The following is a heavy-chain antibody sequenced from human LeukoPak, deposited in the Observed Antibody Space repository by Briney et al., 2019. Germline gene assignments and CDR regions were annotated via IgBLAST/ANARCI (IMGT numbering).Heavy chain of an antibody. J-gene: IGHJ4*02. CDR1: GGSISSSSYY. V-gene: IGHV4-61*01. CDR2: IYNSGSV. CDR3: AREWFGELLRSD. D-gene: IGHD3-10*01. Sequence: KPSETLSLTCTVSGGSISSSSYYWGWIRQPPGKGLEWIGYIYNSGSVNYNPSLKSRVTISVDTSKNQFSLKLSSVTAADTAVYYCAREWFGELLRSDWGQGTLVTVSS.